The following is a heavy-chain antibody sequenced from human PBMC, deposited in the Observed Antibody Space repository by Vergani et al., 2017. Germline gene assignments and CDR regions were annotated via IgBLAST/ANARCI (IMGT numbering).Heavy chain of an antibody. J-gene: IGHJ5*02. D-gene: IGHD3-22*01. CDR1: GGSITSGSFY. Sequence: QVQLHESGPGLVKPSQTLSLTCTVSGGSITSGSFYWSWIRQPAGKGLEWIGRIHSSGTTNYNPSLKSRVTLSVDTSKNQLSLRMTSVTAADTAVYYCARLYYYDSSGYYSFWFDPWGQGTLVTVSS. CDR2: IHSSGTT. V-gene: IGHV4-61*02. CDR3: ARLYYYDSSGYYSFWFDP.